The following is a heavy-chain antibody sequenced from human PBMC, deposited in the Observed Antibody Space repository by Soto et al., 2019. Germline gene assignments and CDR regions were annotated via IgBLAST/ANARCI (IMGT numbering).Heavy chain of an antibody. V-gene: IGHV3-74*01. Sequence: EVQLVESGGGLVQPGGSLRLSCGASGLTLRSFWMHWVRQTPGKGLVWISRINIDGSSTSYADSVKGRFTISRDNAKNRLYLQMNSLRAEDTAVYYCATDYGGRANFDYWGQGALVTVSS. D-gene: IGHD4-17*01. CDR3: ATDYGGRANFDY. J-gene: IGHJ4*02. CDR1: GLTLRSFW. CDR2: INIDGSST.